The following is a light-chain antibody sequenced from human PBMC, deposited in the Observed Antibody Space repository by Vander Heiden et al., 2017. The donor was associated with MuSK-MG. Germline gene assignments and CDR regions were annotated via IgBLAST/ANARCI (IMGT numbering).Light chain of an antibody. CDR3: GSYTSTSTLLV. CDR1: GSGLGNFEY. V-gene: IGLV2-14*03. CDR2: DVT. Sequence: QSALTQPASVSGSLGQSITISCTGTGSGLGNFEYVSWYQQFPDKAPILLIYDVTQRPSGISHRFSGSKSGNTASLAISGLQAGDEADYYCGSYTSTSTLLVFGGGTKLTVL. J-gene: IGLJ3*02.